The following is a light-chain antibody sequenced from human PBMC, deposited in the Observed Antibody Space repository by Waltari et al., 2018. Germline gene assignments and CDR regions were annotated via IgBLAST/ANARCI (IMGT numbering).Light chain of an antibody. CDR3: QSYDSSLSAFYV. CDR2: GNS. J-gene: IGLJ1*01. Sequence: QSVLTQPPSVSGAPGQRVTIPCTGSSPNIGAGYDVPRYQQLPGTAPKLLIYGNSNRPSGVPDRFSGSKSGTSASLAITGLQAEDEADYYCQSYDSSLSAFYVFGTGTKVTVL. V-gene: IGLV1-40*01. CDR1: SPNIGAGYD.